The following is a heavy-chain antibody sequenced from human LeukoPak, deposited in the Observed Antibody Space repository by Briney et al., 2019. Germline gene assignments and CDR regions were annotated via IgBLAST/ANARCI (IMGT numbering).Heavy chain of an antibody. V-gene: IGHV4-4*02. CDR2: IYHSGST. CDR1: GGSISSSNW. Sequence: KPSETLSLTCAVSGGSISSSNWWSWVRQPPGKGLEWIGEIYHSGSTNYNPSLKSRVTISVDKSKNQFSLKLSSVTAADTAVYYCAGNGDYGRLGFDYWGQGTLVTVSS. J-gene: IGHJ4*02. CDR3: AGNGDYGRLGFDY. D-gene: IGHD4-17*01.